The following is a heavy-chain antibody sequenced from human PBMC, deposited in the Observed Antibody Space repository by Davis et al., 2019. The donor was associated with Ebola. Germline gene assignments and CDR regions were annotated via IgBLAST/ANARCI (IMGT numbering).Heavy chain of an antibody. Sequence: SGPTLVKPTQTLTLTCSFSGFSVSTSGVGVVWIRQPPGKALEWLALIYWDDDKVFSPSLKSRLTITKDTSKNQVVLIMANVDPADTATYYCARRKGTGTFYFDYWGQGTLVTVSS. CDR1: GFSVSTSGVG. CDR3: ARRKGTGTFYFDY. V-gene: IGHV2-5*02. CDR2: IYWDDDK. D-gene: IGHD1-1*01. J-gene: IGHJ4*02.